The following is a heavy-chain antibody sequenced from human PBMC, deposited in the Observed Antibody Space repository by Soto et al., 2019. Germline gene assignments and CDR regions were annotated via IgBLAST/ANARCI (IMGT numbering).Heavy chain of an antibody. CDR2: ISSSGSTI. J-gene: IGHJ6*02. V-gene: IGHV3-48*03. Sequence: EVQLVESGGGLVQPGGSLRLSCAASGFTFSSYEMNWVRQASGKGLEWVSYISSSGSTIYYADSVKGRFTISRDNAKNSLYLQMNSLRAEDTAVYYCARERIAAAYNVYYYYGMDVWGQGTTVTVSS. D-gene: IGHD6-13*01. CDR1: GFTFSSYE. CDR3: ARERIAAAYNVYYYYGMDV.